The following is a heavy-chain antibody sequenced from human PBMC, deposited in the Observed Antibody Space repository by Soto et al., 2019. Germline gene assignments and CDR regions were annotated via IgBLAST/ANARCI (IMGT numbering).Heavy chain of an antibody. J-gene: IGHJ4*02. Sequence: GGSLRLCCAASGFTFSSYSMNWVRQAPGKGLEWVSYISSSSSTIYYADSVKGRFTISRDNAKNSLYLQMNSLRDEDTAVYYCARASLSLESTPDIVVVVAAYSGFDYWGQGTLVTVSS. D-gene: IGHD2-15*01. CDR3: ARASLSLESTPDIVVVVAAYSGFDY. CDR2: ISSSSSTI. CDR1: GFTFSSYS. V-gene: IGHV3-48*02.